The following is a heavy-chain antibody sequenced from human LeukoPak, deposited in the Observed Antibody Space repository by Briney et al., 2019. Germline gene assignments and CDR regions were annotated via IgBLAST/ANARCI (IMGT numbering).Heavy chain of an antibody. CDR1: DFTVNSHD. CDR2: IYTYGST. CDR3: ARDVRTDYYDSSGYHDAFDI. Sequence: GGSLRLSCAASDFTVNSHDMTWVRQAPGKGLEWASVIYTYGSTYYADSVKGRFTISRHNSKNTLFLQMSSLRAEDTAVYYCARDVRTDYYDSSGYHDAFDIWGQGTMVTVSS. D-gene: IGHD3-22*01. V-gene: IGHV3-53*04. J-gene: IGHJ3*02.